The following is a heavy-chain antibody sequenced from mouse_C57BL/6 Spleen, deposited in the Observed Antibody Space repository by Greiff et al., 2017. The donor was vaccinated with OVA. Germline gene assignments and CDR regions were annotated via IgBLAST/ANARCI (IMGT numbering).Heavy chain of an antibody. V-gene: IGHV5-12*01. CDR3: ARHRSYYFDY. Sequence: EVKVVESGGGLVQPGGSLKLSCAASGFTFSDYYMYWVRQTPEKRLEWVAYISNGGGSTYYPDTVKGRFTISRDNAKNTLYLQMSRLKSEDTAMYYCARHRSYYFDYWGQGTTLTVSS. CDR1: GFTFSDYY. J-gene: IGHJ2*01. CDR2: ISNGGGST.